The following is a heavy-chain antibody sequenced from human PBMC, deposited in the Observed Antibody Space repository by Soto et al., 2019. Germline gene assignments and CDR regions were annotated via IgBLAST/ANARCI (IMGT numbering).Heavy chain of an antibody. J-gene: IGHJ4*02. CDR2: IKYDDSEK. CDR3: AAWSRSHWFDY. D-gene: IGHD1-1*01. V-gene: IGHV3-7*05. CDR1: GLTIDTYW. Sequence: EVQLVESGGDSVQPGGSLRLSCLVSGLTIDTYWMGWVSQFPDKGLEWVANIKYDDSEKPYMDSVEGRFTISRDNAKNTLFLQMNRLRVEATAVYYCAAWSRSHWFDYWGRGTLVTVSS.